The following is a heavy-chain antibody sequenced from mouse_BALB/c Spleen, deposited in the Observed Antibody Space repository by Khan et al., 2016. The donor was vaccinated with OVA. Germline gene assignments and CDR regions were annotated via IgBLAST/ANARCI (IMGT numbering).Heavy chain of an antibody. CDR2: IDPFSGGT. V-gene: IGHV1S135*01. D-gene: IGHD2-2*01. CDR1: GYSFTTYY. CDR3: TRHGYVAWFTY. J-gene: IGHJ3*01. Sequence: EVQLQQSGPELMKPGASVKISCKASGYSFTTYYIHWIMQSHGKSLEWIGYIDPFSGGTTYNQKFKGKATLTVDKYSSTAYIHLSNLTYEDSSVYYCTRHGYVAWFTYWGQGTLVTVSS.